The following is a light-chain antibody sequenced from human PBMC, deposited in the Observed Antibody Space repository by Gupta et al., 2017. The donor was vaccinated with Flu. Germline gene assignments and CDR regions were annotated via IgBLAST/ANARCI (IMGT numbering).Light chain of an antibody. CDR3: GTWDSSLNARV. V-gene: IGLV1-51*02. CDR1: SSNIGNNY. J-gene: IGLJ3*02. Sequence: QSVFTQPPSVSAAPGQKVTISCSGSSSNIGNNYVSWYQQVPGTAPKLLIYENNKRPSGIPDRISGSKSGTSATLGITGLQTGDEADYYCGTWDSSLNARVFGGGTKLTVL. CDR2: ENN.